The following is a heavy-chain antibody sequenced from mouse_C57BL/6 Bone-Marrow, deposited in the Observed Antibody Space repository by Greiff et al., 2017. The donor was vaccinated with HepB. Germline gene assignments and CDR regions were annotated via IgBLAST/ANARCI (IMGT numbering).Heavy chain of an antibody. CDR3: AISGLYDYETWFAY. CDR1: GYTFTDHT. Sequence: VKLQESDAELVKPGASVKISCKVSGYTFTDHTIHWMKQRPEQGLEWIGYIYPRDGSTKYNEKFKGKATLTADKSSSTAYMQLNSLTSEDSAVYFCAISGLYDYETWFAYWGQGTLVTVSA. D-gene: IGHD2-4*01. CDR2: IYPRDGST. V-gene: IGHV1-78*01. J-gene: IGHJ3*01.